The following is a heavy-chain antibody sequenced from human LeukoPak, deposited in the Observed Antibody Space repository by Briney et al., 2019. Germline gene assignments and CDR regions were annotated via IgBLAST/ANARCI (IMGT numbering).Heavy chain of an antibody. D-gene: IGHD2-21*02. Sequence: PGGSLRLSCAASGFTFSSYALSWVRQAPGKGLERVSAINYSGGTTYYADSVKGRFTISRDNSKYTLYLQMNSLRAEDTAVYYCSLAYCGGDCYENDAFDIWGQGTMVTVSS. CDR1: GFTFSSYA. J-gene: IGHJ3*02. CDR2: INYSGGTT. CDR3: SLAYCGGDCYENDAFDI. V-gene: IGHV3-23*01.